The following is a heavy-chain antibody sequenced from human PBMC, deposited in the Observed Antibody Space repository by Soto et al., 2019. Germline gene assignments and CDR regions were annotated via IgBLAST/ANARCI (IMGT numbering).Heavy chain of an antibody. D-gene: IGHD6-13*01. J-gene: IGHJ6*02. V-gene: IGHV3-33*01. CDR1: GFTFSSYG. Sequence: VGSLRLSCAASGFTFSSYGMHWVRQAPGKGLEWVAVIWYDGSNKYYADSVKGRFTISRDNSKNTLYLQMNSLRAEDTAVYYCARDRIAAAGTPFGMDVWGQGTTVTVSS. CDR2: IWYDGSNK. CDR3: ARDRIAAAGTPFGMDV.